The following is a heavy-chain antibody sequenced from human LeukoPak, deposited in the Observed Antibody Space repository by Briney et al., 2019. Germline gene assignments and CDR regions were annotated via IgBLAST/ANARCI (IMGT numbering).Heavy chain of an antibody. CDR1: GGSIRSYY. V-gene: IGHV4-59*01. CDR3: AKDPPTWSGDN. J-gene: IGHJ4*02. CDR2: IYYSGDT. D-gene: IGHD3-10*01. Sequence: SETLSLTCTVSGGSIRSYYWSWSRQPPGKGLEWIGFIYYSGDTYYNPSLKSRVTISVDTSKNQFSLKLSSVTAADTAVYYCAKDPPTWSGDNWGQGTLVTVSS.